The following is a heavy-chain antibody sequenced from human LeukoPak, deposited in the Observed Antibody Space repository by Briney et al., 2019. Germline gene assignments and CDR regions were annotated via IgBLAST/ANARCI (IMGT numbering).Heavy chain of an antibody. CDR1: GFTFDDYA. Sequence: PGRSLRLSCAASGFTFDDYAMHWVRQAPGKGLEWVSGISWNSGSIGYADSVKGRFTISRDNAKNSLYLQMNSLRAEDTALCYCAKDIGVAARTIDYWGQGTLVTVSS. CDR2: ISWNSGSI. D-gene: IGHD6-6*01. J-gene: IGHJ4*02. V-gene: IGHV3-9*01. CDR3: AKDIGVAARTIDY.